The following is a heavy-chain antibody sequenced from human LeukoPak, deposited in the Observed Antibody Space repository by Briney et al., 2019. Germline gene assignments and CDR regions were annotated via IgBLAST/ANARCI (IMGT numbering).Heavy chain of an antibody. D-gene: IGHD3-22*01. V-gene: IGHV3-30*03. Sequence: GRSLPLSSAASGFIFSSYGMHWLRPARGKGLGWVAVIYYDGINKYYADSVRGRFAISRDNSKNTLFLKMSSLRAEDTAVYYCARDTFYSSGVYGLDVWGQGTTFSVSS. J-gene: IGHJ6*02. CDR1: GFIFSSYG. CDR3: ARDTFYSSGVYGLDV. CDR2: IYYDGINK.